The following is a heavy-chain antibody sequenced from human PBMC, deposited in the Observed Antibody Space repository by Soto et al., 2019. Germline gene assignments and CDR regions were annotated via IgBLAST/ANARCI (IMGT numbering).Heavy chain of an antibody. Sequence: ASVKVSCKASGYTFPGYYMHWVRQAPGQGLEWMGWINPNSGGTNYAQKFQGWVTMTRDTSISTAYMELSRLRSDDTAVYYCARGITMVRGVTSDAFDIWGQGTMVTVSS. CDR1: GYTFPGYY. V-gene: IGHV1-2*04. J-gene: IGHJ3*02. D-gene: IGHD3-10*01. CDR2: INPNSGGT. CDR3: ARGITMVRGVTSDAFDI.